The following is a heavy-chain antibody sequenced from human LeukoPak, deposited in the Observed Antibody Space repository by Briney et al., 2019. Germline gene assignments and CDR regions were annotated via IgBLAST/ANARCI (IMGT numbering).Heavy chain of an antibody. CDR3: ARARIMITFGGVIVPQGSFDY. Sequence: SETLSLTCTVSGDSISHNYWSWIRQPPGKGLEWIGYISYSGGTNYNPSLKSRVTISIDTSKNQYSLKLTSVTAADTAVYYCARARIMITFGGVIVPQGSFDYWGQGTLVTVSS. V-gene: IGHV4-59*01. CDR2: ISYSGGT. CDR1: GDSISHNY. D-gene: IGHD3-16*02. J-gene: IGHJ4*02.